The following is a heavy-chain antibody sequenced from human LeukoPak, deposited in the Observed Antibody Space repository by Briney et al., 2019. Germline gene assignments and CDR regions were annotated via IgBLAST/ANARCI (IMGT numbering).Heavy chain of an antibody. J-gene: IGHJ4*02. CDR3: ARGTYSIVVVTAIPDYFDY. V-gene: IGHV4-34*01. Sequence: SETLSLTCAVDGGSFSDYYWSWIRQPPGKGLEWIGEINHSGSTNYNPSLKSRVTISVDTSKNQFSLKLSSMTAADTAVYYCARGTYSIVVVTAIPDYFDYWGQGTLVTVSS. CDR1: GGSFSDYY. CDR2: INHSGST. D-gene: IGHD2-21*02.